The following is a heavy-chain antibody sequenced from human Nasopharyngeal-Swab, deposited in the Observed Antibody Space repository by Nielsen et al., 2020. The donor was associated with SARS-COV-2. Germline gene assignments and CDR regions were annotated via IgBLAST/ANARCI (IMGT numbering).Heavy chain of an antibody. Sequence: SVKVSCNASGYTFTTYCISWVRQAPGHGLDWLGWISAYNGNTNYAQKLQGRVTMTTDTSTSTAYMELRSLRSDDTAVYYCARVEAYYDILTGGETWGQGTLVTVSS. CDR2: ISAYNGNT. CDR1: GYTFTTYC. J-gene: IGHJ5*02. D-gene: IGHD3-9*01. V-gene: IGHV1-18*01. CDR3: ARVEAYYDILTGGET.